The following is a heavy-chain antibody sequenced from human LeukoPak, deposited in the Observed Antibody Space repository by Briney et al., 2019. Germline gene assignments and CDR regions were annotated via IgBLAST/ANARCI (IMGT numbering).Heavy chain of an antibody. Sequence: GGSLRLSCAASGFTFSRYGMHWVRQAPGKGLEWVAVIWYDGSNKYYADSVKGRFTISRDNSKNTLYLQMNSLRAEDTAVYYCARDGRYYGEHLIRFSEFEYWGQGTLVTVSS. CDR1: GFTFSRYG. D-gene: IGHD4-17*01. CDR3: ARDGRYYGEHLIRFSEFEY. CDR2: IWYDGSNK. V-gene: IGHV3-33*01. J-gene: IGHJ4*02.